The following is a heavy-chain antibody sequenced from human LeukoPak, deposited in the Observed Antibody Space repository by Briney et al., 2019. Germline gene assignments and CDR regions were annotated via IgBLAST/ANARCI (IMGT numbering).Heavy chain of an antibody. Sequence: GGSLRLSCAASGFTFSSYAMSWVRQAPGKGLELVSAISGSGGSTYYADSVKGRFTISRDNSKNTLYLQMNSLRAEDTAVYYCAKPFNWNYVSWFDPWGQGTLVTVSS. D-gene: IGHD1-7*01. CDR2: ISGSGGST. CDR1: GFTFSSYA. J-gene: IGHJ5*02. V-gene: IGHV3-23*01. CDR3: AKPFNWNYVSWFDP.